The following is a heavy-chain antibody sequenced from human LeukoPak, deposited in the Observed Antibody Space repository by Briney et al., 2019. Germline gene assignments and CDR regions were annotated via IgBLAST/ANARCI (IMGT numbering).Heavy chain of an antibody. CDR1: GGTFSSYA. V-gene: IGHV1-69*13. J-gene: IGHJ6*03. CDR2: IIPIFGTA. CDR3: AGDQLYSNYGYYYYYYMDV. D-gene: IGHD4-11*01. Sequence: ASVKVSCKASGGTFSSYAISWVRQAPGQGLEWMGGIIPIFGTANYAQKFQGRVTITADESTSTAYMELSSLRSEDTAVYYCAGDQLYSNYGYYYYYYMDVWGKGTTVTVSS.